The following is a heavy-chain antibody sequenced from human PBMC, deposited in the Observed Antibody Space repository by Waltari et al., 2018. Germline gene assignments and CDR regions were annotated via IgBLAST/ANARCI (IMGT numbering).Heavy chain of an antibody. D-gene: IGHD1-26*01. CDR1: GFPFSGSA. V-gene: IGHV3-73*01. CDR2: IRSKANSYAT. CDR3: TTQTTAGSY. Sequence: EVQLVVSGGGLVQPGGSLKLSCAASGFPFSGSAMPWVRQASGKGLEWVGRIRSKANSYATAYAASVKGRFTISRDDSKNTAYLQMSSLKTEDTAVYYCTTQTTAGSYWGQGTLVTVSS. J-gene: IGHJ4*02.